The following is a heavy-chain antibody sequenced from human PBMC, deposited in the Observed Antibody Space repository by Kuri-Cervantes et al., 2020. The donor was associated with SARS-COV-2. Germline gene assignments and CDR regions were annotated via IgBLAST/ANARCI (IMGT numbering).Heavy chain of an antibody. D-gene: IGHD5-18*01. CDR2: ISYDGSNK. V-gene: IGHV3-30*04. CDR1: GFTFSSYA. CDR3: AKDRPQGGYSYGPDY. Sequence: GESLKISCAASGFTFSSYAMHWVRQAPGKGLEWVAVISYDGSNKYYADSVKGRFTISRDNSKNTLYLQMNSLRAEDTAVYYCAKDRPQGGYSYGPDYWGQGTLVTVSS. J-gene: IGHJ4*02.